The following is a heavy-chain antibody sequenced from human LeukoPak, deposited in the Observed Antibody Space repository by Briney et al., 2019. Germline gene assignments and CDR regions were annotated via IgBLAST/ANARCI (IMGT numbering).Heavy chain of an antibody. Sequence: SETLSLTCTASGGSINSGNYFWSWIRQPPGKGLEWIGYIFYSGSTYYNPSLKSRVTISVDSSKNQFSLKLSSVTAADTAVYYCARVNGGTVVGYWGQGTLVTVSS. CDR3: ARVNGGTVVGY. V-gene: IGHV4-30-4*01. D-gene: IGHD4-23*01. CDR1: GGSINSGNYF. CDR2: IFYSGST. J-gene: IGHJ4*02.